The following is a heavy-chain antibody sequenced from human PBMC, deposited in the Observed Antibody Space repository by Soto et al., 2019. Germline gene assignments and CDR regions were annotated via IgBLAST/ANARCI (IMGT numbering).Heavy chain of an antibody. CDR3: AREDESSGHAGTFQH. D-gene: IGHD3-22*01. CDR2: ISKEGNK. J-gene: IGHJ1*01. V-gene: IGHV3-30-3*01. CDR1: GFTFSSYV. Sequence: HPGGSLRLSCAASGFTFSSYVFHWVRQTPGKGLEWVGLISKEGNKQYADAMKDRFTISRDNSKNELNLEMNSLRPEDTALYYCAREDESSGHAGTFQHWGQGTLVTVSS.